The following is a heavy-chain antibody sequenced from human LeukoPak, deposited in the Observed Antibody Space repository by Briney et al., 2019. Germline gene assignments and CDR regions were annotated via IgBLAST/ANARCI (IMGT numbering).Heavy chain of an antibody. V-gene: IGHV4-39*01. CDR2: IYYSGST. CDR1: GGSISSYY. D-gene: IGHD6-13*01. CDR3: ASPWYAEYFQH. Sequence: SETLSLTCTVSGGSISSYYWSWIRQPPGKGLEWIGSIYYSGSTYYNPSLKSRVTISVDTSKNQFSLKLSSVTAADTAVYYCASPWYAEYFQHWGQGTLVTVSS. J-gene: IGHJ1*01.